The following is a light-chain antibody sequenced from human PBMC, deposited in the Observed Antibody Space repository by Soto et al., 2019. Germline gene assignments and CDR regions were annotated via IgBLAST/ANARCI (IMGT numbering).Light chain of an antibody. V-gene: IGKV3-15*01. CDR3: QQYNNWSLT. Sequence: EIVMTQSRPTLSVSPGERATLSCRASQSVSSNLAWYQQKPGQAPRLLIYGASTRATGIPARFSGSGSGTEFTLTISSLQSEDFAVYYCQQYNNWSLTFGGGTKVEIK. CDR1: QSVSSN. CDR2: GAS. J-gene: IGKJ4*01.